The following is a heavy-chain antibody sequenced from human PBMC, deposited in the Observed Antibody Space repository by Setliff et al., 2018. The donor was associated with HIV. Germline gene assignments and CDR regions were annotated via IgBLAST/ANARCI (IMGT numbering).Heavy chain of an antibody. V-gene: IGHV5-51*01. J-gene: IGHJ5*02. CDR2: IYPIDSET. CDR3: ARHPPRGYPKNWFVP. Sequence: GESLKISCKGFGYNFNTYWIAWVRQVPGKGLEWMGIIYPIDSETEYSPSFQGQVTISVDRSISTAYLQWNNLKASDSAIYYCARHPPRGYPKNWFVPWGQGTLGTVPQ. CDR1: GYNFNTYW. D-gene: IGHD3-16*02.